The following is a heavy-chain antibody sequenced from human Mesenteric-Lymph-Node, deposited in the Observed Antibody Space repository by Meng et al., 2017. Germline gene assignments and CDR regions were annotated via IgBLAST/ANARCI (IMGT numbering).Heavy chain of an antibody. Sequence: QGQLQQWGAGLLKPSETLSLTCAVYGGSFSGYYWSWIRQPPGKGLEWIGEINHSGSTNYNPSLKSRVTISVDTSKNQFSLKLSSVTAADTAVYYCARAGIAAAGIEVYFQHWGQGTLVTVSS. D-gene: IGHD6-13*01. CDR3: ARAGIAAAGIEVYFQH. CDR2: INHSGST. CDR1: GGSFSGYY. J-gene: IGHJ1*01. V-gene: IGHV4-34*01.